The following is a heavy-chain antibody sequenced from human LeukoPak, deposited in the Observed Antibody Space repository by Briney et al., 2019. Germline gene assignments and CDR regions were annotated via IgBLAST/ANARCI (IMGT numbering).Heavy chain of an antibody. CDR3: ARESGRSADY. CDR2: FSDSSGST. J-gene: IGHJ4*02. D-gene: IGHD3-10*01. CDR1: GFIFSNYG. V-gene: IGHV3-23*01. Sequence: GGSLRLSCAASGFIFSNYGMSWVRQAPGEGLEWVSAFSDSSGSTHYADSVKGRFTISRDNSKNTLYLQMNSLRAEDTAVYYCARESGRSADYWGQGTLVTVSS.